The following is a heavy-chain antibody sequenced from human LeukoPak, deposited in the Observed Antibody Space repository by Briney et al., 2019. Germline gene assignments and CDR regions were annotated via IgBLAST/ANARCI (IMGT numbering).Heavy chain of an antibody. CDR3: ARDHLPGYGFAFDI. J-gene: IGHJ3*02. D-gene: IGHD5-18*01. CDR1: GGSINSSNW. CDR2: IFHSATT. Sequence: PSETLSLTCAVSGGSINSSNWWSWVRQPPGKGLGWIGEIFHSATTNYNPSLKSRVTISVDKSKNQFSLKLSSVTAADTAVYYCARDHLPGYGFAFDIWGQGTMVTVSS. V-gene: IGHV4-4*02.